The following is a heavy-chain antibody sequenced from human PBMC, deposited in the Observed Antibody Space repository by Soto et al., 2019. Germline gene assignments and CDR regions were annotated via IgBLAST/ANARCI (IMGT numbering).Heavy chain of an antibody. J-gene: IGHJ6*02. D-gene: IGHD6-19*01. CDR1: GLIFSDYH. CDR3: ALLGGWSGGSNDMDV. V-gene: IGHV3-72*01. CDR2: IRRKANSYTT. Sequence: EVQLVESGGGLVQPGGSLRLSCAASGLIFSDYHMDWVRQAPGKGLEWVGRIRRKANSYTTEYAASVKGRFTLSRDDAKISLYFQMNSLKTEYTAVYYCALLGGWSGGSNDMDVWGQGTTVTVSS.